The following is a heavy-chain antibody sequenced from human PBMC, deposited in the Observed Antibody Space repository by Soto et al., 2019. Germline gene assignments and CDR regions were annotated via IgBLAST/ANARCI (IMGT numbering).Heavy chain of an antibody. Sequence: EVQLVQSGAEVKKPGESLRISCRCSGYRFTDYWIAWVRQMSGKGPEWMGVIYPGDAKTIYSPSFEGQITISVDKSISAAYLQWGSLEASDSAMYYCARLGQEWYGELSSGMDVWGQGTTVRVSS. CDR3: ARLGQEWYGELSSGMDV. J-gene: IGHJ6*02. D-gene: IGHD3-10*01. V-gene: IGHV5-51*03. CDR1: GYRFTDYW. CDR2: IYPGDAKT.